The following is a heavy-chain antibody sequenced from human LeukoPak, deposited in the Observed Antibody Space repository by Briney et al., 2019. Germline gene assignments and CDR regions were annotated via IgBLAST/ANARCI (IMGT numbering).Heavy chain of an antibody. V-gene: IGHV3-7*01. CDR1: GFTFSNYW. Sequence: GGSLRLSCVASGFTFSNYWMSWVRQAPGKGLEWVANIKQGESERYYVDSVEGRFIISRDNAKNSLYLQMNSLRADDTALYYCARGGQGSSGPTDYWGQGTLVTVSS. CDR2: IKQGESER. D-gene: IGHD6-19*01. CDR3: ARGGQGSSGPTDY. J-gene: IGHJ4*02.